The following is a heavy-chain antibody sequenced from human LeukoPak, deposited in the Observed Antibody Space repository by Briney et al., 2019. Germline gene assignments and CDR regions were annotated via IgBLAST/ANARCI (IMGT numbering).Heavy chain of an antibody. Sequence: GGSLRLSCAVSGLTFSSSWMDWVRQAPGKGLEWVASINPDGNKKYSADSVKGRFTISRDNAENSLYLQMNSLRAEDTAFYYCARDLAYSRLDYWGQGMLVTVSS. CDR1: GLTFSSSW. CDR3: ARDLAYSRLDY. V-gene: IGHV3-7*01. J-gene: IGHJ4*02. CDR2: INPDGNKK. D-gene: IGHD5-18*01.